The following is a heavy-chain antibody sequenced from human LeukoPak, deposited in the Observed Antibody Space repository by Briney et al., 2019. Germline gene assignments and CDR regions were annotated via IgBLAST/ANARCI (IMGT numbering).Heavy chain of an antibody. CDR3: ARGSGSYAY. Sequence: SETLSLTCTVSGGSISSYYWNWIRQPPGKGLEWIGYIFYSGRTSYNPSLKSRVTLSVDTSKNWFSLKLSSVTAADTAVYYCARGSGSYAYWGQGTLVTVSS. V-gene: IGHV4-59*12. D-gene: IGHD1-26*01. CDR1: GGSISSYY. J-gene: IGHJ4*02. CDR2: IFYSGRT.